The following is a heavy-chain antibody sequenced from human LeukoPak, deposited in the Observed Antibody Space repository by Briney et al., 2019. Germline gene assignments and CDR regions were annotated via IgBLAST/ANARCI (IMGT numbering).Heavy chain of an antibody. CDR3: AKETVAAAGPLAY. Sequence: PGGSLRHSSAAPGCTFSTYARSRGRHAPGKGLWWVSVVIGSGFSTHYADSLRSRFTISTDNSKNTLYLQMSSLRDEDTAAYYCAKETVAAAGPLAYWGQGTRVTVSS. J-gene: IGHJ4*02. CDR1: GCTFSTYA. D-gene: IGHD6-13*01. CDR2: VIGSGFST. V-gene: IGHV3-23*01.